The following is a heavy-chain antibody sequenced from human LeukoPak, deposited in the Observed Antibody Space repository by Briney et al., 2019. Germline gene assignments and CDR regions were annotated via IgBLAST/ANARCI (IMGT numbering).Heavy chain of an antibody. D-gene: IGHD1-20*01. V-gene: IGHV3-21*01. J-gene: IGHJ5*02. Sequence: GGSLRLSCAASGFTFSSYSMNWVRQAPGKGLEWVSSISSSSSYIYYADSVKGRFTISRDNAKNSLYLQMNSLRAEDTAVYYCARELTGPNWFDPRGQGTLVTVSS. CDR1: GFTFSSYS. CDR3: ARELTGPNWFDP. CDR2: ISSSSSYI.